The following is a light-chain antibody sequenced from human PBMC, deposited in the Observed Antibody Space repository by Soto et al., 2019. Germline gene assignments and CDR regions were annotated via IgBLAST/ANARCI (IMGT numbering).Light chain of an antibody. V-gene: IGLV2-14*01. CDR3: CSYTSSNTRQIV. J-gene: IGLJ1*01. CDR2: DVS. CDR1: SSDVGGYTY. Sequence: QSALTQPASVSGSPGQAITISCTGTSSDVGGYTYVSWYQQHTGKAPKFMIYDVSNRPAGVSNRFSGSNSGNTASLTISGVQAEDEADYYCCSYTSSNTRQIVFGTGTKLTVL.